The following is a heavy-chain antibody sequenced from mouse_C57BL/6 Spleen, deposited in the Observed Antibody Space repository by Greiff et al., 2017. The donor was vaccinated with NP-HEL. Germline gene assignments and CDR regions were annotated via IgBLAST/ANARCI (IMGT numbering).Heavy chain of an antibody. CDR3: ARRYYYGRSLYYFDY. CDR1: GYTFNDYY. D-gene: IGHD1-1*01. V-gene: IGHV1-19*01. Sequence: VQLQQSGPVLVKPGASVKMSCKASGYTFNDYYMNWVQQSHGKSLEWIGVINPYNGGTSYNQKVKGKATLTVDKSSSTAYMELNSLTSDDSAVYYCARRYYYGRSLYYFDYWGQGTTLTVSS. CDR2: INPYNGGT. J-gene: IGHJ2*01.